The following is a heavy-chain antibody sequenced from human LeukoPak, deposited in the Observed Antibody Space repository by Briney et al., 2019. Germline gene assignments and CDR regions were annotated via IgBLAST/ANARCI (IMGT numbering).Heavy chain of an antibody. V-gene: IGHV3-23*01. J-gene: IGHJ4*02. D-gene: IGHD6-6*01. CDR2: ISGSGGST. Sequence: GGSLRLSCAASGFTFSSYAMSWVRQAPGRGLEWVSAISGSGGSTYYADSVKGRFTISRDNSKNTVYLQMNTLRAEDTAVYYCAKDHPSSSENFDYWGLGTLVTVSS. CDR1: GFTFSSYA. CDR3: AKDHPSSSENFDY.